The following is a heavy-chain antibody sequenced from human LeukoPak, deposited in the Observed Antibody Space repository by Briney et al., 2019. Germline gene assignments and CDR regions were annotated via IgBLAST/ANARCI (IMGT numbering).Heavy chain of an antibody. V-gene: IGHV3-7*01. Sequence: GGSLRLSCAASGFTFSNYWMNWVRQAPGKGLEWVANIKQDGSEKYYVDSVKGRFTISRDNAKNSLYLQMNSLRAEDSAVYYCARETIAARPDYWGQGTLVTVSS. CDR2: IKQDGSEK. CDR3: ARETIAARPDY. CDR1: GFTFSNYW. J-gene: IGHJ4*02. D-gene: IGHD6-6*01.